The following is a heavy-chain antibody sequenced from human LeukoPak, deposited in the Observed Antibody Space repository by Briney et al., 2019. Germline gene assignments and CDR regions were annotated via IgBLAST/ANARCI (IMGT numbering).Heavy chain of an antibody. CDR1: GFSVSRNY. CDR3: ARKTDHQTGGDY. CDR2: IYSGGST. V-gene: IGHV3-66*01. D-gene: IGHD1-1*01. Sequence: PGGSLRLSCAASGFSVSRNYMTWVRQAPGEGLEWVSLIYSGGSTSYADSVKGRFTISRDNSKNTLYLQMNSLIAEDTAVYYCARKTDHQTGGDYWGQGTLVTVSS. J-gene: IGHJ4*02.